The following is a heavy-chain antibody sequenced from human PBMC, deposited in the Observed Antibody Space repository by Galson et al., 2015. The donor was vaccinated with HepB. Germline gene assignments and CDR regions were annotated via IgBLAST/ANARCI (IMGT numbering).Heavy chain of an antibody. CDR2: ISSSSSYI. D-gene: IGHD3-9*01. V-gene: IGHV3-21*01. J-gene: IGHJ6*02. CDR3: ARDPGPATGYLPYYYYGMDV. CDR1: GFTFSSYS. Sequence: SLRLSCAASGFTFSSYSMNWVRQAPGKGLEWVSSISSSSSYIYYADSVKGRFTISRDNAKNSLYLQMNSLRAEDTAVYYCARDPGPATGYLPYYYYGMDVWGQGTTVTVSS.